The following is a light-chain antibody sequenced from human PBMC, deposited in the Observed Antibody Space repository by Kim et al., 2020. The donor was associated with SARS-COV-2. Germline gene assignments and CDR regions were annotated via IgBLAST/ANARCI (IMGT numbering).Light chain of an antibody. CDR2: KAS. V-gene: IGKV1-5*03. J-gene: IGKJ1*01. CDR3: QQYNSYSPNM. Sequence: SIGDRVTISCRASQSVSSWLDWYHQKTGKAPKRLMYKASILKSGVPSRFSGSGSGTEFTLTISSLQPDDFGAYYCQQYNSYSPNMFGQGTKVDIK. CDR1: QSVSSW.